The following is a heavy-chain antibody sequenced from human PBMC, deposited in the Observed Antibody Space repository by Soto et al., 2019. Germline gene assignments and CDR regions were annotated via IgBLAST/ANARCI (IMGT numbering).Heavy chain of an antibody. CDR3: ATDRAFVTTGTTTSYYGIDV. D-gene: IGHD1-1*01. CDR2: FDPEDGET. Sequence: ASVKVSCKVSGYTLTELSMHWVRQAPGKGLEWMGGFDPEDGETIYAQKFQGRVTMTEDTSTDTAYMELSSLRSEDTAVYYCATDRAFVTTGTTTSYYGIDVWGQGTTVTVSS. CDR1: GYTLTELS. J-gene: IGHJ6*01. V-gene: IGHV1-24*01.